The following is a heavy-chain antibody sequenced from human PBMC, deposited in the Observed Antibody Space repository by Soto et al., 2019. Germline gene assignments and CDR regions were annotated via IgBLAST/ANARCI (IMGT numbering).Heavy chain of an antibody. CDR1: GFTFSSYG. D-gene: IGHD3-9*01. V-gene: IGHV3-30*18. CDR3: AKPRRLRYFDWLLGY. J-gene: IGHJ4*01. Sequence: GGSLRLSCAASGFTFSSYGMHWVRQAPGKGLEWVAVISYDGSNKYYADSVKGRFTISRDNSKNTLYLQMNSLRAEDTPVYYCAKPRRLRYFDWLLGYW. CDR2: ISYDGSNK.